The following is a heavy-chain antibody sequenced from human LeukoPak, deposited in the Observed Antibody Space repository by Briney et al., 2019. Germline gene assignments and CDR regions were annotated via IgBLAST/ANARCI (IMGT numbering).Heavy chain of an antibody. D-gene: IGHD3-10*01. V-gene: IGHV1-46*01. Sequence: ASVKVSCKASGYTFTSYYMHWVRQAPGQGLEWMGIINPSGGSTSYAQKFQGRVTMTRDTSTSTVYMELSSLRSEDTAVYYCAREDTMVGGVILRMGFDYGGQGTLVTVSS. J-gene: IGHJ4*02. CDR2: INPSGGST. CDR1: GYTFTSYY. CDR3: AREDTMVGGVILRMGFDY.